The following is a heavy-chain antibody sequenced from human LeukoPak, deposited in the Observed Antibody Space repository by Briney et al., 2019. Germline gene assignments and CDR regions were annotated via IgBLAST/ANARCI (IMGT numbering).Heavy chain of an antibody. CDR3: AKALSISASGTDY. CDR2: ISSGGGST. V-gene: IGHV3-23*01. Sequence: PGGSLRLSCAASGFTFSSYAMSWVRQAPGKGLEWVSGISSGGGSTYYADSVKGRFTISRDKSKNTLYLQMNSLRAEDTAVYYRAKALSISASGTDYWGQGTLVTVSS. CDR1: GFTFSSYA. D-gene: IGHD6-13*01. J-gene: IGHJ4*02.